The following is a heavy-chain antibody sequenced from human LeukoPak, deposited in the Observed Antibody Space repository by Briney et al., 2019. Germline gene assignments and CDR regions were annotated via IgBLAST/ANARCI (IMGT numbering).Heavy chain of an antibody. CDR2: ISSSSSYI. J-gene: IGHJ4*02. V-gene: IGHV3-21*01. CDR1: GFTFSSYS. D-gene: IGHD2-15*01. CDR3: ARVYCSGGSCYEGALDY. Sequence: PGGSLRLSCAASGFTFSSYSMNWVRQAPGKGLEWVSSISSSSSYIYYADSVKGRFTISRDNAKNPLYLQMNSLRAEDTAVYYCARVYCSGGSCYEGALDYWGQGTLVTVSS.